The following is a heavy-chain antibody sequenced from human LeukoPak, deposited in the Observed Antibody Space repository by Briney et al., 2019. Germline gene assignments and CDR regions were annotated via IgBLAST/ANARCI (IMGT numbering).Heavy chain of an antibody. D-gene: IGHD3-16*01. Sequence: HPGGSLRLSCAACGFTFSSYDMHWVRQATGKGLEWVSAIGTAGDTYYPGSVKGQFTISRENAKNSLYLQMNSLRAEDTAVYYCSKGGFYNWGSFDYWGQGALVIVSS. V-gene: IGHV3-13*03. J-gene: IGHJ4*02. CDR3: SKGGFYNWGSFDY. CDR2: IGTAGDT. CDR1: GFTFSSYD.